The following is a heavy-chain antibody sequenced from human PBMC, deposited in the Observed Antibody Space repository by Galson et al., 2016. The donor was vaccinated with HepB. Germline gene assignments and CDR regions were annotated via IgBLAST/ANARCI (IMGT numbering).Heavy chain of an antibody. V-gene: IGHV2-70*11. CDR1: GFSFTSDGMS. Sequence: PALVKPTQTLTLTCSFSGFSFTSDGMSVCWIRQPPGKAPEWLARIDWDGDRYYNPSLRTRLTISKDTSDNRAVLTMTTMETEDTATYYCARCIVVVPISVDASRFYYAMDVWGQGTAVTVSS. CDR2: IDWDGDR. CDR3: ARCIVVVPISVDASRFYYAMDV. J-gene: IGHJ6*02. D-gene: IGHD2-2*01.